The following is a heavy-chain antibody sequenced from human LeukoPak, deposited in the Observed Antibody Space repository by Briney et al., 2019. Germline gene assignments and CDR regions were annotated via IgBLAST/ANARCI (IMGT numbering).Heavy chain of an antibody. CDR3: ARVSGTPIDY. J-gene: IGHJ4*02. Sequence: PGGSLRLSCAASGFTFSSYAMHWVRQAPGKGLEWVAVISYDGSNKYYADSVKGRFTISRDNSKNTLYLQMNSLRAEDTAVYYCARVSGTPIDYWGQGTLVTVSS. CDR1: GFTFSSYA. CDR2: ISYDGSNK. V-gene: IGHV3-30*04. D-gene: IGHD1-1*01.